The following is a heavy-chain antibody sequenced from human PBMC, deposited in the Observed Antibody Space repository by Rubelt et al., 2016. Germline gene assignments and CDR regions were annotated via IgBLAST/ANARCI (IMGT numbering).Heavy chain of an antibody. CDR2: IYYSGST. Sequence: QLQLQESGPGLVKPSETLSLTCTVSGGSISSSSYYWGWIRQPPGKGLEWIGRIYYSGSTYYNPSLKSRVTISVDTSKNQFSLKLSSVTAADTAVYYCARVGVVVITGGLDYWGQGTLVTVSS. CDR3: ARVGVVVITGGLDY. V-gene: IGHV4-39*01. D-gene: IGHD3-22*01. CDR1: GGSISSSSYY. J-gene: IGHJ4*02.